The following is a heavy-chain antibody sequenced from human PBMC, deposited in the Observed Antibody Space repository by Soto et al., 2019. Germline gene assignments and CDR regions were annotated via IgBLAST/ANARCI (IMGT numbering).Heavy chain of an antibody. J-gene: IGHJ4*02. V-gene: IGHV3-23*01. Sequence: QAGGSLRLSCAASGFTFSSYAMSWVRQAPGKGLEWVSAISGSGGSTYYADSVKGRFTISRDNSKNTLYLQMNSLRAEDTAVYYCAKCDDSSGYSYYFDYWGQGTLVTVSS. CDR1: GFTFSSYA. CDR2: ISGSGGST. CDR3: AKCDDSSGYSYYFDY. D-gene: IGHD3-22*01.